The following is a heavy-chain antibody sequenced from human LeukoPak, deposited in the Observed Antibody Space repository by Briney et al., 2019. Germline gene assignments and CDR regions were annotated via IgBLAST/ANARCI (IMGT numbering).Heavy chain of an antibody. CDR1: GFMFSTYG. V-gene: IGHV3-7*01. D-gene: IGHD1-26*01. CDR3: ARAGVTNLLGETYWYFDL. J-gene: IGHJ2*01. Sequence: GGTLRLSCAGSGFMFSTYGMSWVRQTPGKGLEWVARIDKDGSAAYYVDSMKGRFTISRDNAENSLYLQMNSLRAEDTAVYSCARAGVTNLLGETYWYFDLWGRGTLVTVSS. CDR2: IDKDGSAA.